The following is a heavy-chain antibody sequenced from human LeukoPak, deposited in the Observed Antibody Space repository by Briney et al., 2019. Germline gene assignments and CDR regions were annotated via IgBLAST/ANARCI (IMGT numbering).Heavy chain of an antibody. D-gene: IGHD3-3*01. Sequence: GGSLRLSCAASGFTFSSYSMNWVRQAPGKGLEWVSSISSSSSYIYYADSVKGRFTISRDNAKNSLYLQMNGLRAEDTAVYYCASQLYDFWSGYSYYGMDVWGQGTTVTVSS. CDR2: ISSSSSYI. CDR3: ASQLYDFWSGYSYYGMDV. J-gene: IGHJ6*02. CDR1: GFTFSSYS. V-gene: IGHV3-21*01.